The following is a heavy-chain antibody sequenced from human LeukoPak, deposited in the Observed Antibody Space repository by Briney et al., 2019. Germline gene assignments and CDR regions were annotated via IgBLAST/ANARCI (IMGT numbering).Heavy chain of an antibody. Sequence: GGSLRLSCAASGFSFSSYAMSWVRQAPGKGLEWVSAISGSGGSTCYADSVKGRFSISRDNSKNTLYLQMNSLRAEDTAVYYCAKDPSIVVVPAAIRDDAFDIWGQGTMVTVSS. CDR3: AKDPSIVVVPAAIRDDAFDI. J-gene: IGHJ3*02. V-gene: IGHV3-23*01. CDR1: GFSFSSYA. D-gene: IGHD2-2*02. CDR2: ISGSGGST.